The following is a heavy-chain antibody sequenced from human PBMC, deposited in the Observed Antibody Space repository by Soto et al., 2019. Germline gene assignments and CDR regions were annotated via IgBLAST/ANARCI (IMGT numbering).Heavy chain of an antibody. CDR2: ISSDGINT. V-gene: IGHV3-30*18. CDR1: GFIFSSFC. CDR3: AKEPGKYYSDTSGVFPDDY. D-gene: IGHD3-22*01. Sequence: GGSLRLSGAACGFIFSSFCIHWVRQAPCKGLDWLAIISSDGINTFYADSVKGRFTISRDNSKTTLYLQMNSLRAEDTAVYYCAKEPGKYYSDTSGVFPDDYCGQGTLVAFSS. J-gene: IGHJ4*02.